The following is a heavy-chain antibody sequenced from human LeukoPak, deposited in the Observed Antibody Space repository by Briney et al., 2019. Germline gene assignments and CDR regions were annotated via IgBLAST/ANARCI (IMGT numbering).Heavy chain of an antibody. CDR1: GYSFTSYW. Sequence: GESLKISCRGSGYSFTSYWIGWVRQAPGQGLEWMGIINPSGGSTSYAQKFQGRVTMTRDMSTSTVYMELSCLRSEDTAVYYCARDGRYYYDSSGYYSFDYWGQGTLVTVSS. V-gene: IGHV1-46*01. CDR3: ARDGRYYYDSSGYYSFDY. D-gene: IGHD3-22*01. CDR2: INPSGGST. J-gene: IGHJ4*02.